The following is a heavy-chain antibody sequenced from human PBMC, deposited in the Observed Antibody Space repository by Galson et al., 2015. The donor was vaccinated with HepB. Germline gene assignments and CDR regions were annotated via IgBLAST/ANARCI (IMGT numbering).Heavy chain of an antibody. D-gene: IGHD2-21*02. CDR1: GGTFSSYA. V-gene: IGHV1-69*01. CDR2: IIPIFGTA. Sequence: SCKASGGTFSSYAISWVRQAPGQGLEWMGGIIPIFGTANYAQKFQGRVTITADESTSTAYMELSSLRSEDTAVYYCARLSLPHYYYYYMDVWGKGTTVTVSS. CDR3: ARLSLPHYYYYYMDV. J-gene: IGHJ6*03.